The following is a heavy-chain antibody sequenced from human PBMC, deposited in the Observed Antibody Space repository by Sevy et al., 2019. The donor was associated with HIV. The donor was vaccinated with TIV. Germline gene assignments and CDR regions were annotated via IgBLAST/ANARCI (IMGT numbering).Heavy chain of an antibody. J-gene: IGHJ6*02. CDR1: GFTVSSNY. D-gene: IGHD3-3*01. CDR2: IFSGGST. Sequence: GGSLRLSCAVSGFTVSSNYMTWVRQAPGKGLEWDSVIFSGGSTYYADSVKGRFTISRDNSRNTLSLQMNSLRAEDTAVYYCARGMILEGSWCGMDVWGQGTTVTVSS. V-gene: IGHV3-53*01. CDR3: ARGMILEGSWCGMDV.